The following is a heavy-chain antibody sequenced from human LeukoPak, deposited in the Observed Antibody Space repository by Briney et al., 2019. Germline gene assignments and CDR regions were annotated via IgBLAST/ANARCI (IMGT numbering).Heavy chain of an antibody. CDR2: IYYSGST. CDR1: GRSISSSSYY. Sequence: PSETLSLTCTVSGRSISSSSYYWGWIRQPPGKGLEWIGSIYYSGSTYYNPSLKSRVTISVETSKNQFSLKLSSVTAADTAVYYRAGDSSRNWFDPWGQGPLVPVSS. J-gene: IGHJ5*02. D-gene: IGHD2-2*01. V-gene: IGHV4-39*07. CDR3: AGDSSRNWFDP.